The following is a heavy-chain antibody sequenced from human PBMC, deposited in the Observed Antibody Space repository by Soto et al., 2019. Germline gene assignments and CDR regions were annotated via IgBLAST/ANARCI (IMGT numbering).Heavy chain of an antibody. Sequence: SETLSLTCTVSGGSISRYYWSWVRQPPGKGLEWIGYMYNTGSTIYNPSLKSRVTISVDTSKNQFSLKLNSVTAADTAVYYCARDLWGYCGADCYPLDVWGQGTTVTVS. CDR3: ARDLWGYCGADCYPLDV. J-gene: IGHJ6*02. V-gene: IGHV4-59*01. D-gene: IGHD2-21*02. CDR1: GGSISRYY. CDR2: MYNTGST.